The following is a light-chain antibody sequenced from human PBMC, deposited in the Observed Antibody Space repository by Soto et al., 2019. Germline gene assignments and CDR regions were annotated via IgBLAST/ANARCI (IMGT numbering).Light chain of an antibody. Sequence: QFVLTQPSSLFVVPGQAVTISCPWNSSDGCGYNYVSWYQQHPGKAPKLMIYDVSNRPSGVSNRFSGSKSGNTASLTISGLQAEDEADYYCSSYTSSSTLDVFGTGTKVTVL. J-gene: IGLJ1*01. CDR1: SSDGCGYNY. CDR2: DVS. CDR3: SSYTSSSTLDV. V-gene: IGLV2-14*01.